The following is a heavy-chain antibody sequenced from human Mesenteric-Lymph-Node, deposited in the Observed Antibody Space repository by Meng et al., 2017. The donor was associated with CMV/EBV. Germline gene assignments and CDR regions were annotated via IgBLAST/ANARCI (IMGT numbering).Heavy chain of an antibody. CDR2: IYYSGST. Sequence: SETLSITCTVSGGSISSYYWSWIRQPPGKGLEWIGYIYYSGSTDYNPSLKSRVTMSVDTSKNQFSLNLTSVTAADTAVYYCARDIDSSGYGYYGMDVWGQGTTVTVSS. J-gene: IGHJ6*02. V-gene: IGHV4-59*01. CDR3: ARDIDSSGYGYYGMDV. D-gene: IGHD3-22*01. CDR1: GGSISSYY.